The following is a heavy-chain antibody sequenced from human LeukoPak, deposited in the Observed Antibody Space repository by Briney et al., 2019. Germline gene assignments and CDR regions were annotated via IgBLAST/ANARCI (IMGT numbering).Heavy chain of an antibody. CDR2: ISSSSSYI. D-gene: IGHD1-26*01. Sequence: PGGSLRLSCAASGFTFSSYSMNWVRQAPGKGLEWVSSISSSSSYIYYADSVKGRFTISRDNAKNSLHLEMNSLRAEDTAVYYCARDKIVGATHFDSWGQGTLVTVSS. CDR1: GFTFSSYS. CDR3: ARDKIVGATHFDS. V-gene: IGHV3-21*01. J-gene: IGHJ4*02.